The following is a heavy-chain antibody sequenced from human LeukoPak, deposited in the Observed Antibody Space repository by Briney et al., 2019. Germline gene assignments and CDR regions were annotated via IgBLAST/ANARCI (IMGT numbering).Heavy chain of an antibody. CDR1: GYTFTGYY. J-gene: IGHJ4*02. CDR2: INPNSGGT. V-gene: IGHV1-2*02. CDR3: AGNTGSCPQSPGS. Sequence: ASVKVSCKASGYTFTGYYMHWVRQAPGQGLEWMGWINPNSGGTNYAQKFQGRVTMTRDTSISTAYMELSRLRSDDTAVYYGAGNTGSCPQSPGSRGPGNPVTVSS. D-gene: IGHD1-26*01.